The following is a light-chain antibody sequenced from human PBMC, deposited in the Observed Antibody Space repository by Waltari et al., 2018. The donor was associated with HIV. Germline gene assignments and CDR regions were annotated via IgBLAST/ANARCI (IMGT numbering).Light chain of an antibody. J-gene: IGLJ1*01. Sequence: VLPKPPPASEPPGQRVPTSVSGTSSNTGSTYVSWYQHLPGTAPKLLIYRNNQRPSGVPDRFSGSKSGTSASLAISGLRSEDEADYYCAAWSDSLSSVVFGTGTKVSVL. CDR1: SSNTGSTY. CDR2: RNN. V-gene: IGLV1-47*01. CDR3: AAWSDSLSSVV.